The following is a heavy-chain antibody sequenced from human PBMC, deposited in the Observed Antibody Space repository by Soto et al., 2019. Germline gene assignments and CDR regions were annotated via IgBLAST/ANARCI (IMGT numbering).Heavy chain of an antibody. J-gene: IGHJ5*01. CDR2: ISGSGGST. V-gene: IGHV3-23*01. D-gene: IGHD1-26*01. Sequence: EVQLLESGGGLVQPGGSLRLSCAASGFTFSSYAMRWVRQAPVKGLEWVAAISGSGGSTYYADSVKGRFTISRDNSKNTRNVQADSLRAEDAAVYYCARRGSGSHYDSWGQGTLVTVA. CDR3: ARRGSGSHYDS. CDR1: GFTFSSYA.